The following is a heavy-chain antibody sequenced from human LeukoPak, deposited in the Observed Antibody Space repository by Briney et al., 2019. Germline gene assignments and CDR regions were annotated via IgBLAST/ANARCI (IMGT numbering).Heavy chain of an antibody. V-gene: IGHV4-59*01. J-gene: IGHJ4*02. CDR3: AREEVGVPGEYYFDY. Sequence: PSETLSLNCTVSGGSISSYYWSWLRQPPGKGLEWIGYIYYSGSTNYNPSLKSRTTISVDTSKNQFSLKLSSVTAADTAVYYCAREEVGVPGEYYFDYWGQGTLVTVSS. CDR2: IYYSGST. D-gene: IGHD1-26*01. CDR1: GGSISSYY.